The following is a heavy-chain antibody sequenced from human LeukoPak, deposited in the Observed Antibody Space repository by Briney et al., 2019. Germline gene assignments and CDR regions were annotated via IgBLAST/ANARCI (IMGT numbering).Heavy chain of an antibody. V-gene: IGHV1-2*02. CDR3: ARGRIHSWSDAFDI. D-gene: IGHD5-18*01. CDR1: GYTFIGHY. J-gene: IGHJ3*02. Sequence: ASVTVSCKASGYTFIGHYMHWVRQAPGQGLEWMGWINSNSGGTKYAQKFQGSVIMTRDTSISTAYMELSRLKSDDTAVYYCARGRIHSWSDAFDIWGQGTTVTVPS. CDR2: INSNSGGT.